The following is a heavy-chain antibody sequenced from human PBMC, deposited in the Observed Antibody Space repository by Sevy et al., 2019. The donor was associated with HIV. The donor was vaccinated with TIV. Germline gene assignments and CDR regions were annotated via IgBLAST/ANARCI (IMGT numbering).Heavy chain of an antibody. J-gene: IGHJ6*03. CDR2: IWYDGSNK. CDR3: ARDAWQQLSQDYYYYMDV. D-gene: IGHD6-13*01. V-gene: IGHV3-33*04. Sequence: GGFLRLSCAASGFTFSSYGMHCVRQAPGKGLEWVAVIWYDGSNKYYADSVKGRFTISRDNSKNTLYLQMNSLRAEDTAVDYCARDAWQQLSQDYYYYMDVWGKGTTVTVSS. CDR1: GFTFSSYG.